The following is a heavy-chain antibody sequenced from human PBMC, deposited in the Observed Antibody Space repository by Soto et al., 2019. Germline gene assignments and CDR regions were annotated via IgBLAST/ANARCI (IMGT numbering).Heavy chain of an antibody. CDR3: QGGDF. J-gene: IGHJ4*02. D-gene: IGHD3-16*01. CDR2: INDSGNT. Sequence: LSLTCAVSGGSFRGYFWSWIRQSPAKGLEWIGEINDSGNTYYNPSFKSRLTISVDTSTSQISLRLTSVTAADSAVYYCQGGDFWGQGTRVTVSS. V-gene: IGHV4-34*01. CDR1: GGSFRGYF.